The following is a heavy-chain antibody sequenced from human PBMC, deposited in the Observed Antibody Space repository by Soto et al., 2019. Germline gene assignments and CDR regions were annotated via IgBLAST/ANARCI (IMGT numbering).Heavy chain of an antibody. J-gene: IGHJ6*02. CDR3: ARGRTVNVYGMDV. V-gene: IGHV1-2*02. CDR2: INPHSGDT. D-gene: IGHD4-17*01. Sequence: QVQLVQSGAEVKKPGASVKVSYVASGYTFTDHYIHWVRQAPGQGLEWMGWINPHSGDTIYAQKFQGRVTLTRDTSTSKAYMELSRLRSDDTAVYYCARGRTVNVYGMDVWGQGTTVTVSS. CDR1: GYTFTDHY.